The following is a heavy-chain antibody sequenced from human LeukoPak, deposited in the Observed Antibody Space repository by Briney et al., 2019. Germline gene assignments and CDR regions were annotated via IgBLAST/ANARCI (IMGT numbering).Heavy chain of an antibody. V-gene: IGHV1-2*02. CDR3: ANLGEMNDY. CDR2: INPKNGGT. J-gene: IGHJ4*02. CDR1: GYTFTGYY. D-gene: IGHD2-21*01. Sequence: ASVKVSCKASGYTFTGYYIHWVRQAPGQGLEWMGWINPKNGGTNYAQKFQGRVTMTRDTSISTASMELSGLRPDDTAVYYCANLGEMNDYWGQGTLVTVSS.